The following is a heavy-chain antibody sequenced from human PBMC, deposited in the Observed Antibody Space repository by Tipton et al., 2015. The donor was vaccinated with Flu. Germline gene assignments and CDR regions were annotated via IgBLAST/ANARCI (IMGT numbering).Heavy chain of an antibody. Sequence: TLSLTCAVNGGSFSGYYWSWIRQPPGKGLEWIGEINHGGSTNYNKSLKSRVTMSVDTSMNQFSLKVTSVTAADTAVYYCARYYHGSGSHYNPHYYYYAFDVWGQGTTVIVSS. CDR3: ARYYHGSGSHYNPHYYYYAFDV. J-gene: IGHJ6*02. CDR2: INHGGST. V-gene: IGHV4-34*01. D-gene: IGHD3-10*01. CDR1: GGSFSGYY.